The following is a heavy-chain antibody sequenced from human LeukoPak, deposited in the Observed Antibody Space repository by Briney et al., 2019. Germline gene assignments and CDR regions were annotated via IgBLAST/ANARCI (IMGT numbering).Heavy chain of an antibody. Sequence: GGSLRLSCAASGFTFSSYALSWVRQAPGKGLEWVSAISGSGGSTYYADSVKGRFTISRDNSKNTLYLQMNSLRAEDTAVYYCAKDRYYYDTYDAFDIWGQGTMVTVSS. CDR1: GFTFSSYA. J-gene: IGHJ3*02. V-gene: IGHV3-23*01. D-gene: IGHD3-22*01. CDR2: ISGSGGST. CDR3: AKDRYYYDTYDAFDI.